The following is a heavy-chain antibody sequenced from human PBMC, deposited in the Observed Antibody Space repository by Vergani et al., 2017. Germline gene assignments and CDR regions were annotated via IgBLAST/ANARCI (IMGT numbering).Heavy chain of an antibody. D-gene: IGHD6-13*01. J-gene: IGHJ4*02. CDR2: ISWNSGSI. CDR3: AKESSSGYAGHPYYFDY. Sequence: EVQLVESGGGLVQPGRSLRLSCAASGFTFDDYAMHWVRQAPGKGLEWFSGISWNSGSIGYADSVKGRFTISRDNAKNSLYLQMNSLRAEDTALYYCAKESSSGYAGHPYYFDYWGQGTLVTVSS. V-gene: IGHV3-9*01. CDR1: GFTFDDYA.